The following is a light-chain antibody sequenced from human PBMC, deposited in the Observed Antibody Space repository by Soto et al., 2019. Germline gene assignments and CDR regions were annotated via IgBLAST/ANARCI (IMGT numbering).Light chain of an antibody. CDR2: NDN. CDR3: ASWEDTLSGYV. Sequence: QPALTKLPSADGAPGQRAPNTYSESPFKHGSNTVNWYQQLPGTAPKVLIYNDNQRPSGVPDRFSGSKSGTSASLAISGLHSEDEADYYCASWEDTLSGYVFGTGTKVTVL. CDR1: PFKHGSNT. V-gene: IGLV1-44*01. J-gene: IGLJ1*01.